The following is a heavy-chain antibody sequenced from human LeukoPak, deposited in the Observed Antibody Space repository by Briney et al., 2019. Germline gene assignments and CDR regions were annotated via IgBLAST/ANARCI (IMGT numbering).Heavy chain of an antibody. CDR2: IRSKGYGGTT. J-gene: IGHJ6*02. Sequence: AGGSLRLSCTTSGFNFGDYAMTWVRQAPGKGLEWVGFIRSKGYGGTTEYAASVKGRFGISRDDSNSIAYLQMNGLKTEDTADYYCSRDRFGVSDRAHTDVWGQGTTVTVSS. CDR1: GFNFGDYA. D-gene: IGHD3-3*01. V-gene: IGHV3-49*04. CDR3: SRDRFGVSDRAHTDV.